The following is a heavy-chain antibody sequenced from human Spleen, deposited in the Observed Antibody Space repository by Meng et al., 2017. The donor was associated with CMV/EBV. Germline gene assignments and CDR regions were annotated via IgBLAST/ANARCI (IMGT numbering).Heavy chain of an antibody. J-gene: IGHJ6*02. Sequence: ASVKVSCKASGYIFSGYYIHWVRQAPGQGLEWMGWVNPDSGGTNYAQKFHGRVTMTRDTSIITAYMELSGLRSDDTAVYYCARLLRYDSGGYYYRTTGYYYAMDVWGQGTTVTVSS. CDR1: GYIFSGYY. V-gene: IGHV1-2*02. D-gene: IGHD3-22*01. CDR3: ARLLRYDSGGYYYRTTGYYYAMDV. CDR2: VNPDSGGT.